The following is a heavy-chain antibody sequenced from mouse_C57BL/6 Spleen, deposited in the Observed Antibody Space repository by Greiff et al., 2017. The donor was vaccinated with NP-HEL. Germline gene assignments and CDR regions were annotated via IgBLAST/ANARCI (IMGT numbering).Heavy chain of an antibody. CDR2: IYPGDGDT. CDR3: ARDSLLFPYAMDY. J-gene: IGHJ4*01. Sequence: VKLVESGAELVKPGASVKISCKASGYAFSSYWMNWVTQRPGKGLEWIGQIYPGDGDTNYNGKFKGKSTLTADKSSSTAYMQLSSLTSEDSAVYFCARDSLLFPYAMDYWGQGTSVTVSS. CDR1: GYAFSSYW. D-gene: IGHD2-10*01. V-gene: IGHV1-80*01.